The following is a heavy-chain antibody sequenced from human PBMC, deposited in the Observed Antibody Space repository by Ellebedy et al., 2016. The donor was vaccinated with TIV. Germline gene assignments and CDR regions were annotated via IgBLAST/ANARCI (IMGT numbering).Heavy chain of an antibody. Sequence: AASVKVSCKASGYTFSDNGMSWVRQAPGHGPEWMGWINTMTGAALYGQGFTRRCLFSLDKYVSTAYVEITDLKADDTAVYYCAREPLRLDLWGQGSLVTVSS. V-gene: IGHV7-4-1*02. CDR2: INTMTGAA. CDR3: AREPLRLDL. CDR1: GYTFSDNG. J-gene: IGHJ5*02.